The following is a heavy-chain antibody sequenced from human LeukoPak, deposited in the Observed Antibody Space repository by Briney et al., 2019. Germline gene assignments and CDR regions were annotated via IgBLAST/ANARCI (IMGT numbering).Heavy chain of an antibody. Sequence: PGRSLRLSCAASGFTFSSYAMHWVRQAPGKGLEWVAVISYDGSNKYYADSVKGRFTISRDNSKNTLYLQMNSLRAEDTAVYYCARARYSSGWYFDYWGQGTLVTVSS. CDR3: ARARYSSGWYFDY. CDR2: ISYDGSNK. D-gene: IGHD6-19*01. CDR1: GFTFSSYA. V-gene: IGHV3-30-3*01. J-gene: IGHJ4*02.